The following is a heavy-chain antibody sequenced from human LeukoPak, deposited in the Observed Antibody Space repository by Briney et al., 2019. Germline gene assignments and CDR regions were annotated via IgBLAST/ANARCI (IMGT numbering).Heavy chain of an antibody. V-gene: IGHV4-4*07. Sequence: SETLSLTCTVSGGSISSYYWSWDRQPAGKGLEWIGRIYTSGSTSYNPSLKSRVTMSVDTSKKQFSLRLRSVTAADTAVYYCARLNSGYDYYYGMDVWGRGTTVTVSS. CDR3: ARLNSGYDYYYGMDV. D-gene: IGHD5-12*01. J-gene: IGHJ6*02. CDR2: IYTSGST. CDR1: GGSISSYY.